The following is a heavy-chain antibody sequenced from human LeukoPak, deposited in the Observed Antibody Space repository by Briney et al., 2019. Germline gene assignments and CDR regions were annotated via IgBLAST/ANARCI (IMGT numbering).Heavy chain of an antibody. CDR1: GGSFSGYY. Sequence: SETLSLTCAVYGGSFSGYYWSWIRQPPGKGLEWIGEINHSGSTNYNPSLKSRVTISVDTSKNQFSLKLSSVTAADTAVYYCARWGSHLYYGMDVWGQGTTVTVSS. D-gene: IGHD3-16*01. J-gene: IGHJ6*02. V-gene: IGHV4-34*01. CDR3: ARWGSHLYYGMDV. CDR2: INHSGST.